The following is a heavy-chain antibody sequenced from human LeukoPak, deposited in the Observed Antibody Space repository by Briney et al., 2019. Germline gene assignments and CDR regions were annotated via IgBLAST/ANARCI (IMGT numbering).Heavy chain of an antibody. CDR3: AKVSDRDSSGYYWGFEY. CDR1: GGSISGYY. J-gene: IGHJ4*02. Sequence: KPSETLSLTCTVSGGSISGYYWSWIRQPPGKGLECIGYIYYSGSTNYNPSLKSRVTISADTSRDQFSLKLTSVTAADTAVYYCAKVSDRDSSGYYWGFEYWGQGTLVTVSS. D-gene: IGHD3-22*01. V-gene: IGHV4-59*08. CDR2: IYYSGST.